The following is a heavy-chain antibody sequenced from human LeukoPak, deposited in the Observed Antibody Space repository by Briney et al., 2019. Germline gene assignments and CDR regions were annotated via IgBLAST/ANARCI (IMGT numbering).Heavy chain of an antibody. CDR1: GYSFTNYW. D-gene: IGHD3-22*01. V-gene: IGHV5-51*01. CDR2: IYPGDSDT. CDR3: ARRDDSSGGTYAFDI. Sequence: PGESLKISCKGSGYSFTNYWIGWVRQMPGKGLEWMGIIYPGDSDTRYSPSFQGQVTISADKSISTAYLQWSSLKASDTAMYYCARRDDSSGGTYAFDIWGQGTMVTVSS. J-gene: IGHJ3*02.